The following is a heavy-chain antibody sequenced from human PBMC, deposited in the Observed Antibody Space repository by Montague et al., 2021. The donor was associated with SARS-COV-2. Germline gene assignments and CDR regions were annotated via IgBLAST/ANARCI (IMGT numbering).Heavy chain of an antibody. V-gene: IGHV4-39*07. CDR3: ARSPEPMIILIITSLNWYFDL. Sequence: SETLSLTCSVSGGSFSSSSYYWGWIRQPPGKGPEWIGSIYYSGSTNYNPSLKSRVTISVDTSKNQFSLKMSSVTAADTAVYYCARSPEPMIILIITSLNWYFDLWGRGTLVTVSS. CDR2: IYYSGST. J-gene: IGHJ2*01. CDR1: GGSFSSSSYY. D-gene: IGHD3-22*01.